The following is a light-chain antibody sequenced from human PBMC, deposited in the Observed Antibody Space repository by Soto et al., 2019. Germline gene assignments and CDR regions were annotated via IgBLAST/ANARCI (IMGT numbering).Light chain of an antibody. CDR2: GVF. CDR3: QQYDDRPRT. Sequence: ETVLSQSPATVSLAPGERATRCWRSSDSLRNTYLSWYQQKPGQAXRFLIYGVFSRATGVPDRFSGGGSGTDFTLTISRVEPEDFAVYYCQQYDDRPRTFGQGTKV. CDR1: DSLRNTY. J-gene: IGKJ1*01. V-gene: IGKV3-20*01.